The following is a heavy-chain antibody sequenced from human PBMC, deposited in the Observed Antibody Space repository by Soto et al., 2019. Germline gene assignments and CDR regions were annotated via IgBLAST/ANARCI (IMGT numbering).Heavy chain of an antibody. J-gene: IGHJ5*02. D-gene: IGHD3-9*01. Sequence: QVQLQESGPGRVKPSETLSLTCTVSGGSISSHYWSWIRQPPGKGLEWIGYISYSGSTNYDPSLKIRVTLSVDTSKNYFSLKRSSVTAADTAVYFCARIPYDLLTGYAAGFAPWGQGTLVTVSS. CDR2: ISYSGST. CDR1: GGSISSHY. CDR3: ARIPYDLLTGYAAGFAP. V-gene: IGHV4-59*11.